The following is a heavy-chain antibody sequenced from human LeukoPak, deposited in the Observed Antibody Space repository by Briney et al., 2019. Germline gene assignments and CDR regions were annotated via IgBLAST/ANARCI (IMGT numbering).Heavy chain of an antibody. CDR2: IWYDGSNK. D-gene: IGHD1-26*01. V-gene: IGHV3-33*01. CDR3: ARDVPYSGSYFDY. CDR1: GFTFSSYG. Sequence: PGGSLRLSCAASGFTFSSYGMHWVRQAPGKGLEGVAVIWYDGSNKYYADSVKGRLTISRDNSKNTLYLQMNSLRAEDTAVYYCARDVPYSGSYFDYWGQGTLVTVSS. J-gene: IGHJ4*02.